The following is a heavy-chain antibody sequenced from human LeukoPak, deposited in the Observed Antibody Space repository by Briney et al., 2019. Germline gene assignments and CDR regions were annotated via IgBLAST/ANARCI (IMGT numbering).Heavy chain of an antibody. CDR3: VRERYCSGGSCPNFDF. CDR1: GGTFSSYA. D-gene: IGHD2-15*01. J-gene: IGHJ4*02. Sequence: ASVKVSCKASGGTFSSYAINWVRQAPGQGLEWMGWISPYSGQTNYAQNFQGRLTMTTDTSTSTAYMELRSLRSDDTAIYYCVRERYCSGGSCPNFDFWGQGTLITVSS. V-gene: IGHV1-18*01. CDR2: ISPYSGQT.